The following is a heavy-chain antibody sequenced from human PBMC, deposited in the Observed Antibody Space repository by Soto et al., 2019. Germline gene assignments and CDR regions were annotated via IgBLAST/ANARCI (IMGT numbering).Heavy chain of an antibody. CDR2: IYYAGST. D-gene: IGHD6-13*01. CDR1: GGSMISYY. V-gene: IGHV4-59*08. J-gene: IGHJ6*02. CDR3: ARSPDSSSWYRYYYYGMDV. Sequence: SETLSLTCTVSGGSMISYYWSWIRQPPGRGLEWIGFIYYAGSTKYNPSLNSRVTISVDTSKNQFSLKLSSVTAADTAVYYCARSPDSSSWYRYYYYGMDVWGQGTTVTVS.